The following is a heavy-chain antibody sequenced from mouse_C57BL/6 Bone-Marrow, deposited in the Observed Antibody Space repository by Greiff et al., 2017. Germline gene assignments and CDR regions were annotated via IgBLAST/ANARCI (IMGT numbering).Heavy chain of an antibody. CDR1: GFTFSDYY. Sequence: EVQWVESGGGLVQPGGSLKLSCAASGFTFSDYYMYWVRQTPEKRLEWVAYISNGGGSTYYPDTVKGRFTISRDNAKNTLYLQMSRLKSEDTAMYYCARRGNFYAMDYWGQGTSVTVSS. J-gene: IGHJ4*01. CDR2: ISNGGGST. V-gene: IGHV5-12*01. D-gene: IGHD2-1*01. CDR3: ARRGNFYAMDY.